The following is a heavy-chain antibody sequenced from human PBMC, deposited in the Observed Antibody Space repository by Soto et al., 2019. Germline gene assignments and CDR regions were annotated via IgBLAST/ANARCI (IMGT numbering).Heavy chain of an antibody. CDR2: IYYSGST. CDR3: ARAIAAAGREDY. D-gene: IGHD6-13*01. V-gene: IGHV4-59*01. CDR1: GGSISSYY. Sequence: XXTLSLACTVSGGSISSYYWGWILQPPGKGLEWIGYIYYSGSTNYNPSLKSRVTISVDTSKNQFSLKLSSVTAADTAVYYCARAIAAAGREDYWGQGTLVTVSS. J-gene: IGHJ4*02.